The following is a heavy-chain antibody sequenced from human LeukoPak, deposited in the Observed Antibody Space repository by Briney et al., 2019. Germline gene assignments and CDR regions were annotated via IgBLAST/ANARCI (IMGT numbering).Heavy chain of an antibody. J-gene: IGHJ4*02. CDR2: IYYSGST. D-gene: IGHD6-19*01. Sequence: SETLSLTCTVSGGSISSYYWSWIRQPPGKGLEWIGYIYYSGSTNYNPSLKSRVTISVDTSKDQFSLKLSSVTAADTAVYYCARVRSSGWGKGFDYWGQGTLVTVSS. CDR1: GGSISSYY. V-gene: IGHV4-59*01. CDR3: ARVRSSGWGKGFDY.